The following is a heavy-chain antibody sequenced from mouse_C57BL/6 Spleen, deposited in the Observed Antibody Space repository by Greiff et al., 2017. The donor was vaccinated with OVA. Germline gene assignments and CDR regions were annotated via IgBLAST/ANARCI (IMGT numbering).Heavy chain of an antibody. D-gene: IGHD3-3*01. CDR1: GYAFSSSW. CDR3: ARSGGWGFDY. J-gene: IGHJ2*01. V-gene: IGHV1-82*01. Sequence: VMLVESGPELVKPGASVKISCKASGYAFSSSWMNWVKQRPGKGLEWIGRIYPGDGDTNYNGKFKGKATLTADKSSSTAYMPLSSLTSEDSAVYFCARSGGWGFDYWGQGTTLTVSS. CDR2: IYPGDGDT.